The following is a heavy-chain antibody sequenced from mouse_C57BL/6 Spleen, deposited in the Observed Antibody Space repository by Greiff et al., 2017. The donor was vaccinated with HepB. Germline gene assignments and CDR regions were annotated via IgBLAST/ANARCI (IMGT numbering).Heavy chain of an antibody. CDR3: TDYYGSSHWYFDV. J-gene: IGHJ1*03. V-gene: IGHV6-3*01. CDR1: GFTFSNYW. D-gene: IGHD1-1*01. Sequence: EVQLQESGGGLVQPGGSMKLSCVASGFTFSNYWMNWVRQSPEKGLEWVAQIRLKSDNYATHYAESVKGRFTISRDDSKSSVYLQMNNLRAEDTGIYDCTDYYGSSHWYFDVWGTGTTVTVSS. CDR2: IRLKSDNYAT.